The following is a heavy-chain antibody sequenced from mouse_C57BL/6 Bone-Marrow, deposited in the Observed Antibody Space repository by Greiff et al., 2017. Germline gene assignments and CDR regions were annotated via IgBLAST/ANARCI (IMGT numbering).Heavy chain of an antibody. CDR1: GYTFTSYW. CDR3: ERRWGGYLVPWFAY. J-gene: IGHJ3*01. D-gene: IGHD3-1*01. V-gene: IGHV1-64*01. Sequence: VQLQQPGAELVKPGASVKLSCKASGYTFTSYWMHWVKQRPGQGLEWIGMIHPNSGSTNYNEKFKSKATLTVDKSSSTAYMQLSSLTSEDSAVYYCERRWGGYLVPWFAYWGQGTLVTVSA. CDR2: IHPNSGST.